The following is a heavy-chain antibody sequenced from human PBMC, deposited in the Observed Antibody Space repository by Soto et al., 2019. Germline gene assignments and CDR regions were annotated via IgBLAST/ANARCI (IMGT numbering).Heavy chain of an antibody. CDR3: ATSSGSAYGLDV. J-gene: IGHJ6*02. CDR2: IYHTGTT. V-gene: IGHV4-4*02. D-gene: IGHD3-10*01. Sequence: SETLSLTCAVSAGSISTTNWYVWVRQPPGMGLEWIGEIYHTGTTTYNPSLKSRVTMSVDTSKNQFSLRLSFVTAADTAVYYCATSSGSAYGLDVWGPGATVTVSS. CDR1: AGSISTTNW.